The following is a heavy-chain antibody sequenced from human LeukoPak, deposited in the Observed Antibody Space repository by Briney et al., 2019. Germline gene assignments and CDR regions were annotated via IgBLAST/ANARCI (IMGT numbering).Heavy chain of an antibody. CDR2: IYTSGST. J-gene: IGHJ4*02. Sequence: EASETLSLTCTVSGGSISSYYWSWIRQPAGKGLEWIGRIYTSGSTNYNPSLKSRVTMSVDTSKNQFSLKLSSVTAADTAVYYCAREGTYCSRTTCYDSFLDYWGQGTLVTVSS. CDR1: GGSISSYY. D-gene: IGHD2-2*01. V-gene: IGHV4-4*07. CDR3: AREGTYCSRTTCYDSFLDY.